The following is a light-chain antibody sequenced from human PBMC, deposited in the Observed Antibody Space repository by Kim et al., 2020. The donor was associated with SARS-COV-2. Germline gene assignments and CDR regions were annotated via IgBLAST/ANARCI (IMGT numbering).Light chain of an antibody. Sequence: EIVLTQSPGTLSLSSGERATLSCRASQSITNNYLAWYLQKPGQAPRLLIYGASSRAKGIPDRLSGSGSGTDFTLTITRLEPEDFAVYYCHQYAGSPTFGQETKVDIK. CDR1: QSITNNY. J-gene: IGKJ1*01. CDR3: HQYAGSPT. V-gene: IGKV3-20*01. CDR2: GAS.